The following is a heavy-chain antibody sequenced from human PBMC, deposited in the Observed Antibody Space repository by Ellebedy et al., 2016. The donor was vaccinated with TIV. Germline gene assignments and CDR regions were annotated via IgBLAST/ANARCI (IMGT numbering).Heavy chain of an antibody. D-gene: IGHD3-3*02. V-gene: IGHV1-2*02. J-gene: IGHJ6*02. CDR1: GYTFTGHY. CDR2: INPNSGVT. CDR3: ARGALYYYAMDV. Sequence: ASVKVSXXASGYTFTGHYLHWVRQAPGQGLEWMGWINPNSGVTNYARKFQGRVTMTRDRSISTAYMEVNRLRSDDTAVYYCARGALYYYAMDVWGLGTTVTVSS.